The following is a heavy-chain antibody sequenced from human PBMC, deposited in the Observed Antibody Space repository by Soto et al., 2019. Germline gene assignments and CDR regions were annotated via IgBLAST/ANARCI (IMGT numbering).Heavy chain of an antibody. V-gene: IGHV1-18*01. Sequence: ASVKVSCKASGYTFTSYTVSWVRQAPGQGLEWVGWIGPSSGNTDSARNLQGRVTMTTDTSTSTAYMELRSLRSDHTAVYYCARDTGHFFDYWRKGTLVTVSS. CDR2: IGPSSGNT. CDR3: ARDTGHFFDY. CDR1: GYTFTSYT. J-gene: IGHJ4*02.